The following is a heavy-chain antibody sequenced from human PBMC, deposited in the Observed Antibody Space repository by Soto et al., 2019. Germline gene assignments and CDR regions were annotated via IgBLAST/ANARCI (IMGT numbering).Heavy chain of an antibody. V-gene: IGHV1-69*02. D-gene: IGHD2-2*01. CDR3: ASSRGYCSSTSCPGGFDP. CDR1: GGTFSSYT. CDR2: IIPILGIA. Sequence: QVQLVQSGAEVKKPGSSVKVSCKASGGTFSSYTISWVRQAPGQGLEWMGRIIPILGIANYAQKFQGRVTITADKSTSTAYVELSSLRSEDTAVYYCASSRGYCSSTSCPGGFDPWGQGTLVTVSS. J-gene: IGHJ5*02.